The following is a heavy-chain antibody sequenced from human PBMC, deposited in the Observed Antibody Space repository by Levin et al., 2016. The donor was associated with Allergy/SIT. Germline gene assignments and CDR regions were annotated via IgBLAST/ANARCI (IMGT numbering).Heavy chain of an antibody. Sequence: GESLKISCSASAFSFSSYAMHWVRQAPGKGLKYVSAISSNGGSTYYADSVKGRFTISRDNAKNSLYLQMNSLRAEDTAVYYCQYGSIVGARGAFDIWGQGTMVTVSS. D-gene: IGHD1-26*01. CDR2: ISSNGGST. CDR1: AFSFSSYA. CDR3: QYGSIVGARGAFDI. J-gene: IGHJ3*02. V-gene: IGHV3-64*04.